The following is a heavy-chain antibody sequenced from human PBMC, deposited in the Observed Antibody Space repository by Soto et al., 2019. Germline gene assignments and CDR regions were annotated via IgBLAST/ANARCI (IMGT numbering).Heavy chain of an antibody. Sequence: SETLSLTCTVSGGSISSYYWSWIRQPPGKGLEWIGYIYYSGSTNYNPSLKSLVTISVDTSKNQFSLKLSSVTAADTAVYYCARLFNFWSGYYYFDYWGQGTLVTVSS. CDR2: IYYSGST. CDR3: ARLFNFWSGYYYFDY. J-gene: IGHJ4*02. D-gene: IGHD3-3*01. V-gene: IGHV4-59*08. CDR1: GGSISSYY.